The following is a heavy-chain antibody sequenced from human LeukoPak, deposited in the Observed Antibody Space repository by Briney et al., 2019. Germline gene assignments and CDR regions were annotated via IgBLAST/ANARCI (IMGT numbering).Heavy chain of an antibody. D-gene: IGHD1-26*01. Sequence: GGSLRLSCGASGFTFSANALSWVRQAPGKGLEWVSTIYDGGSNTNYADSVKGRFTISRDNSKNTLYLQMNSLRAEDTAVYYCARVISGSYYYFDYWGQGTLVTVSS. J-gene: IGHJ4*02. CDR1: GFTFSANA. V-gene: IGHV3-23*01. CDR3: ARVISGSYYYFDY. CDR2: IYDGGSNT.